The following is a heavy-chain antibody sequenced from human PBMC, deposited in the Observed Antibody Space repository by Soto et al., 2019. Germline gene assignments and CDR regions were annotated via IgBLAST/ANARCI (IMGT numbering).Heavy chain of an antibody. Sequence: SETLSLTCAVSGGSISSGGFSWSWIRQPPGKGLEWIGYIYYGGSTYYNPSLKSRVTMSVDRSKNQFSLELGSVTAADTAVYYCARYSFGFAYWGRGTLVTVSS. CDR1: GGSISSGGFS. J-gene: IGHJ4*02. D-gene: IGHD5-18*01. CDR3: ARYSFGFAY. V-gene: IGHV4-30-2*01. CDR2: IYYGGST.